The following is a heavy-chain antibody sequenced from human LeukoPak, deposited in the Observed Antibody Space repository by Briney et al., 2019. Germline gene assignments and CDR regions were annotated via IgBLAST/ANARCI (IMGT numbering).Heavy chain of an antibody. CDR1: GFTFSSYE. J-gene: IGHJ6*04. Sequence: GGSLRLSCAASGFTFSSYEMDWVRQAPGKGLEWVSYISSSGTTIYYADSVQGRFTISRDDAENSLYLQMNSLGAEDTAVYYCAELGITMIGGVWGKGTTVTISS. V-gene: IGHV3-48*03. CDR2: ISSSGTTI. D-gene: IGHD3-10*02. CDR3: AELGITMIGGV.